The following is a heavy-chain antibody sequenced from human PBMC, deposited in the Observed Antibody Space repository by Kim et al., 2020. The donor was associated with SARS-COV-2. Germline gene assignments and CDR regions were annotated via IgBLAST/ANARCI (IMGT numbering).Heavy chain of an antibody. CDR1: GGTFSSYA. D-gene: IGHD3-10*01. CDR3: ARGNYYYGSGSPTEYYYYGMDV. CDR2: IIPIFGTT. V-gene: IGHV1-69*13. J-gene: IGHJ6*02. Sequence: SVKVSCKASGGTFSSYAISWVRQAPGQGLEWMGGIIPIFGTTNYAQKFQGRVTITADESTSTAYMELSSLRSEDTAVYYCARGNYYYGSGSPTEYYYYGMDVWGQGTTVTVSS.